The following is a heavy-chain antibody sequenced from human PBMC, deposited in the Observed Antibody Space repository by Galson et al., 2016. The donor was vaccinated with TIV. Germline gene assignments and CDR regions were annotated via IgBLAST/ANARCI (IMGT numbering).Heavy chain of an antibody. CDR1: GFTFSTYA. CDR3: AREGVGYCSSTSCPYYGLEV. V-gene: IGHV3-33*01. D-gene: IGHD2-2*01. CDR2: IWYDGSNK. J-gene: IGHJ6*02. Sequence: SLRLSCAASGFTFSTYAMHWVRQAPGKGLEWVAIIWYDGSNKYYADSVRGRFTISRDNSKNTLYLQMNSLRAEDTAVYSCAREGVGYCSSTSCPYYGLEVWGQGTTVTVSS.